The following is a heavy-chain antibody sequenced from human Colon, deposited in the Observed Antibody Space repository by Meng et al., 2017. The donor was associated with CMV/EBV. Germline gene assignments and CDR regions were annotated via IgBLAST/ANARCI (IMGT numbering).Heavy chain of an antibody. D-gene: IGHD6-19*01. Sequence: CVVYGGSFSDYHWSWIRQSPGKGLEWIGEIHHDGSSNYSPSLESRVTISVDTSKNQFSLEMTSVTAADTALYYCARGREKQWLTADYWGQGTLVTVSS. J-gene: IGHJ4*02. V-gene: IGHV4-34*01. CDR3: ARGREKQWLTADY. CDR1: GGSFSDYH. CDR2: IHHDGSS.